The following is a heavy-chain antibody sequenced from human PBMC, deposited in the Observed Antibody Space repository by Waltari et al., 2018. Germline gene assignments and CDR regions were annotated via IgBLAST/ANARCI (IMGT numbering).Heavy chain of an antibody. Sequence: EVQLVESGGGLIQPGGSLRISCAASGFTVSNNYITWVRQAPGKGRGWVSVIYSGGGTYYADSVRGRFTISRDKVKNTVYLQMNSLRAEDTAVYYCGNIGAFDIWGQGTMVTVSS. J-gene: IGHJ3*02. CDR2: IYSGGGT. CDR1: GFTVSNNY. V-gene: IGHV3-53*01. CDR3: GNIGAFDI. D-gene: IGHD5-12*01.